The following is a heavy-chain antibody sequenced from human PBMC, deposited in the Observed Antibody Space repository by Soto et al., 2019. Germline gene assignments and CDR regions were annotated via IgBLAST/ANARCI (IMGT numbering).Heavy chain of an antibody. CDR1: GGFITSSSHF. V-gene: IGHV4-39*01. CDR2: IYFTGNT. J-gene: IGHJ5*02. Sequence: SETLSLTCSASGGFITSSSHFWGWVRQPPGKGLEWIGTIYFTGNTYYTPSLKSRLTMSIDTSKNEFSLRLNSVTAADTAVYYCAGQTFTIAAASYGRSNWFDPWGPGTLVTVSS. D-gene: IGHD6-25*01. CDR3: AGQTFTIAAASYGRSNWFDP.